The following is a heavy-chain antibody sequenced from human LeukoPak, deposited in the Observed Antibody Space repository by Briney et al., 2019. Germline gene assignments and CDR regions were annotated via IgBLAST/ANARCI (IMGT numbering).Heavy chain of an antibody. J-gene: IGHJ4*02. D-gene: IGHD3-10*01. V-gene: IGHV1-18*01. CDR1: GYTFTTYG. CDR2: ISAFTGNT. CDR3: ARLSYDGEGY. Sequence: GASVKVSCKTSGYTFTTYGISWVRQPPGQSLEYMGCISAFTGNTNYAQKFQGRVAMTMDTSTSTVEMELTRLKFDDTAVYFCARLSYDGEGYWGQGTLVTVSS.